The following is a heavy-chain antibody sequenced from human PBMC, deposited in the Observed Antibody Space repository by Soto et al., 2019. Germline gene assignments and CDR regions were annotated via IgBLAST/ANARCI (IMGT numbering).Heavy chain of an antibody. CDR2: ISSSSSYI. D-gene: IGHD6-13*01. Sequence: GGSLRLSCAASGFTFSSYSMNWVRQAPGKGLEWVSSISSSSSYIYYADSVKGRFNISRDNAKNSLYLQMNSLRAEDTAVYYCARDGWQQLVMGYYYGMDVWGQGTTVTVSS. J-gene: IGHJ6*02. V-gene: IGHV3-21*01. CDR3: ARDGWQQLVMGYYYGMDV. CDR1: GFTFSSYS.